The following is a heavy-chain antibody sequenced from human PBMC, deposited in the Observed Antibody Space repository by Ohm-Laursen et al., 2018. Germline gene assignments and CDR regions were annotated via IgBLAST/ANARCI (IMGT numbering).Heavy chain of an antibody. Sequence: GSLRLSCAASGFPFSSYWMSWVRQAPGKGLEWVANIKQDGSEKYYVDSVKGRFTISRDNAKNSLYLQMNSLRAEDTAVYYCARAPRFGEPNNWFDPWGQGTLVTVSS. V-gene: IGHV3-7*01. CDR3: ARAPRFGEPNNWFDP. CDR1: GFPFSSYW. CDR2: IKQDGSEK. J-gene: IGHJ5*02. D-gene: IGHD3-10*01.